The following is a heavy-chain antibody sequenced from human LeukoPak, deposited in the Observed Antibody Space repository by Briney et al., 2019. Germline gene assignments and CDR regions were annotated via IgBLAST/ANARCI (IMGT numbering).Heavy chain of an antibody. V-gene: IGHV3-66*01. CDR1: GFTVSSNY. Sequence: PGGSLRLSCAASGFTVSSNYMSWVRQAPGKGLEWVSVIYSGGSTYYADSVKGRFIISRDNSKNTLYLQMNSLRAEDTAVYCCARDLDYYDSSGPYWYFDLWGRGTLVTVSS. CDR3: ARDLDYYDSSGPYWYFDL. CDR2: IYSGGST. J-gene: IGHJ2*01. D-gene: IGHD3-22*01.